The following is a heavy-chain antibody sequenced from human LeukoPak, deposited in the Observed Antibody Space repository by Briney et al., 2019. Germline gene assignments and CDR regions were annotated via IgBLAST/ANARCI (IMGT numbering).Heavy chain of an antibody. V-gene: IGHV4-34*01. Sequence: SETLSLTCTVSGGSISSYYWSWIRQPPGKGLEWIGEINHSGSTNYNPSLKSRVTISVDTSKNQFSLKLSSVTAADTAVYYCARSAAKPSGYYYDSSGYYLFDYWGQGTLVTVSS. CDR3: ARSAAKPSGYYYDSSGYYLFDY. CDR2: INHSGST. CDR1: GGSISSYY. J-gene: IGHJ4*02. D-gene: IGHD3-22*01.